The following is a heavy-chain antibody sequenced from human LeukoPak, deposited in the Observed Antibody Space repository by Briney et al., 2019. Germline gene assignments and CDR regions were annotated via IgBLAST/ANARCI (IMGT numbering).Heavy chain of an antibody. Sequence: GGSLRLSCAASGFTFDDYAMHWVRQAPGKGLEWVSGISWNSGSIGYADSVKGRFTISRDNAKNSLYLQMNSLRAEDTALYYCAKDSSSGTAMTTEYFQHWGQGTLVTVSS. CDR1: GFTFDDYA. CDR2: ISWNSGSI. D-gene: IGHD5-18*01. CDR3: AKDSSSGTAMTTEYFQH. V-gene: IGHV3-9*01. J-gene: IGHJ1*01.